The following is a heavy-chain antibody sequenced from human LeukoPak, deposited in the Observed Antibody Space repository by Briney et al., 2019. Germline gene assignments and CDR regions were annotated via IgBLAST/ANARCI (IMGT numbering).Heavy chain of an antibody. J-gene: IGHJ4*02. CDR2: INKDGSER. CDR3: ARAGSPLLDF. CDR1: GFTFSTYW. V-gene: IGHV3-7*01. Sequence: GGSLRLSCAASGFTFSTYWMSWVRQAPGKGLEWVANINKDGSERYYVDSVKGRFTISRDNAKNSMYLQMSSLRVEDTAVYYCARAGSPLLDFWGQGSLVVVSS.